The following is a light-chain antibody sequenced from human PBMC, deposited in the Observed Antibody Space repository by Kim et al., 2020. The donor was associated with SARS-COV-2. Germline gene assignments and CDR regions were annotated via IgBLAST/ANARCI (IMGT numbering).Light chain of an antibody. CDR2: AAS. V-gene: IGKV1-6*01. J-gene: IGKJ1*01. Sequence: AIQMTQSPSSLSASVGDRVIITCRASQDIRRDLGWYQQKPGTAPKLLIYAASSLQSGVPSRFSGSGSGSDFTLTISSLQPEDFATYYCLQDYSYPWTFGQGTKVDIK. CDR3: LQDYSYPWT. CDR1: QDIRRD.